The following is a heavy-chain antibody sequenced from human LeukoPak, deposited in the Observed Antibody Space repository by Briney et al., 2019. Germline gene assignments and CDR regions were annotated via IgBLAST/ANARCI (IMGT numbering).Heavy chain of an antibody. V-gene: IGHV1-18*01. Sequence: GASVKVSCKASGYTFTSYGISWVRQAPGQGLEWMGWISAYNGNTNYAQKLQGRVTMTTDTSTSTAYMELRSLRSDDTAVYYCARTFVRGELRRPISIWGRGTLVTVSS. CDR1: GYTFTSYG. CDR2: ISAYNGNT. J-gene: IGHJ4*02. D-gene: IGHD3-10*02. CDR3: ARTFVRGELRRPISI.